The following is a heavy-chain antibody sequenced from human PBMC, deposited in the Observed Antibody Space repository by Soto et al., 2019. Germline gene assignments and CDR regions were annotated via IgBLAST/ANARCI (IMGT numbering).Heavy chain of an antibody. CDR2: IYYSGST. CDR3: ARSKWGGYFFDY. V-gene: IGHV4-59*01. D-gene: IGHD7-27*01. CDR1: GGSISSYY. J-gene: IGHJ4*02. Sequence: QVQLQESGPGLVKPSETLSLTCTVSGGSISSYYWSWIRQPPGKGLEWIGYIYYSGSTNYNPSLTSRVTISVDTSKNPFSLKLSSVTAADTAVYYCARSKWGGYFFDYWGQGTLVTVSS.